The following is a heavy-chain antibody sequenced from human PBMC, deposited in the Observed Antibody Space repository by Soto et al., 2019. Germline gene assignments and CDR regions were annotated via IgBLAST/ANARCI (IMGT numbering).Heavy chain of an antibody. V-gene: IGHV1-18*01. CDR3: ERGDTYYDIQPLWRYPIYWFDP. D-gene: IGHD3-9*01. J-gene: IGHJ5*02. Sequence: QVQLVQSGAEVKKPGASVKVSCKASGYTFTSYGISWVRQAPGQGLEWMGWISAYNGNTNYAQKLQGRVTMTTDTSTSXXYXELXSMRSDDTAVYYCERGDTYYDIQPLWRYPIYWFDPWGQGTLVTVSS. CDR1: GYTFTSYG. CDR2: ISAYNGNT.